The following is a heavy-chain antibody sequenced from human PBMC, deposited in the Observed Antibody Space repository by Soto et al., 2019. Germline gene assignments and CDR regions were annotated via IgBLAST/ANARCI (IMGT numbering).Heavy chain of an antibody. V-gene: IGHV4-39*01. J-gene: IGHJ3*02. CDR3: ARPPTASLDAFDI. Sequence: PSETLSLTCTVSGGSISSSRYYWGWIRQPPGKGLEWIGSIFYSGITYHNLSLKSRVTISVDTSKNQFSLKLSSVTAADTAVYYCARPPTASLDAFDIWGQGTIVTVSS. CDR2: IFYSGIT. CDR1: GGSISSSRYY.